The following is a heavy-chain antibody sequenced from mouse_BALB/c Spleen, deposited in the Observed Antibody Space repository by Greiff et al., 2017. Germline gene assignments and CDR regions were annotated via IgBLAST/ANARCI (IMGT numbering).Heavy chain of an antibody. J-gene: IGHJ4*01. CDR2: IDPENGNT. CDR1: GFNIKDYY. V-gene: IGHV14-1*02. CDR3: ARGYGNRYAMDY. D-gene: IGHD2-10*02. Sequence: VQLQQSGAELVRPGALVKLSCKASGFNIKDYYMHWVKQRPEQGLEWIGWIDPENGNTIYDPKFQGKASITADTSSNTAYLQLSSLTSEDTAVYYCARGYGNRYAMDYWGQGTSVTVSS.